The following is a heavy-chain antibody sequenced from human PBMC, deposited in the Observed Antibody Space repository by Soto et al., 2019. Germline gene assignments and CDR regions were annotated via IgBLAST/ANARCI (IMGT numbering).Heavy chain of an antibody. CDR2: ISGSGGST. Sequence: PGGSLRLSCAASGFTFSSYAMSWVRQAPGKGLEWVSAISGSGGSTYYADSVKGRFTISRDNSKNTLYLQMNSLRAEDTAVYYCAKDLYYYDSSGNPDAFDIWGQGTMVTVSS. J-gene: IGHJ3*02. D-gene: IGHD3-22*01. CDR1: GFTFSSYA. V-gene: IGHV3-23*01. CDR3: AKDLYYYDSSGNPDAFDI.